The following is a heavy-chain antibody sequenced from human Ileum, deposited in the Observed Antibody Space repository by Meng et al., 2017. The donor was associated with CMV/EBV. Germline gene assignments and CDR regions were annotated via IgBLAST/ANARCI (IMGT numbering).Heavy chain of an antibody. CDR3: AKDMKGDDFFDY. Sequence: ESLKISCAASGFLVSNYAMNWVRQAPGKGLEWVSAISAGGGSSHFGDSVKGRFTIYKDVSKNMVYLQMNSLRPEDSAIYYCAKDMKGDDFFDYWGQGTPVTVSS. D-gene: IGHD5-24*01. J-gene: IGHJ4*02. CDR1: GFLVSNYA. CDR2: ISAGGGSS. V-gene: IGHV3-23*01.